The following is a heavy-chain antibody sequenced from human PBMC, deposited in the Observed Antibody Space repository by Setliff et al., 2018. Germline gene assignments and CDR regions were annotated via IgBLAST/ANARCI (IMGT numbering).Heavy chain of an antibody. D-gene: IGHD3-3*01. J-gene: IGHJ5*02. CDR3: ARDVYDFRNGQGGP. Sequence: VGSLRLSCAASGFTFSSLWVSWVRQAPGRGLEWVANINQDGSAKYYVDSVRGRFTISRDNAKNSLYLQMNSLRAEDTAVYYCARDVYDFRNGQGGPWGQGTQVTVS. V-gene: IGHV3-7*01. CDR1: GFTFSSLW. CDR2: INQDGSAK.